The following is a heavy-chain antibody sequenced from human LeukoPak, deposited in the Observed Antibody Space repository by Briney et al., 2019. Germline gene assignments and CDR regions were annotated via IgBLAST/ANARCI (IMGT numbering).Heavy chain of an antibody. J-gene: IGHJ3*02. D-gene: IGHD1-20*01. CDR1: GYTFTSYY. CDR2: INPSGGST. V-gene: IGHV1-46*01. CDR3: ARLTGKKAFDI. Sequence: ASVKVSCKASGYTFTSYYIHWVRQAPGQGLECMGIINPSGGSTSYAQKFQGRVTMTRDASTSTVYMELSSLRSEDPAVYYCARLTGKKAFDIWGQGTMVTVSS.